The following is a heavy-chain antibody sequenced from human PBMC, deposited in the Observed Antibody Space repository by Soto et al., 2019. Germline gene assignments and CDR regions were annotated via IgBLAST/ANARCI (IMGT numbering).Heavy chain of an antibody. CDR3: ARGFIRFLEWSYGMDV. V-gene: IGHV3-21*01. D-gene: IGHD3-3*01. CDR2: ISSSSSYI. Sequence: GGSLRLSCAASGFTFSSHSMNWVRQAPGKGLEWVSSISSSSSYIYYADSVKGRFTISRDNAKNSLYLQMNSLRAEDTAVYYCARGFIRFLEWSYGMDVWGQGTTVTVSS. CDR1: GFTFSSHS. J-gene: IGHJ6*02.